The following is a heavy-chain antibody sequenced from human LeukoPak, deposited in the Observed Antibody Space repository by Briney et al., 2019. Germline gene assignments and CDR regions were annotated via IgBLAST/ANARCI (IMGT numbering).Heavy chain of an antibody. CDR1: GGSISSGGYY. CDR3: ARESNTGCHFDY. J-gene: IGHJ4*02. V-gene: IGHV4-31*03. CDR2: IYYSGST. D-gene: IGHD2-2*01. Sequence: SQTLSLTCTVSGGSISSGGYYWSWIRQHPGKGLEWIGYIYYSGSTYYNPSLKSRVTISVDTSKNQFSLKLSSVTAADTAVYYCARESNTGCHFDYWGQGTLVTVSS.